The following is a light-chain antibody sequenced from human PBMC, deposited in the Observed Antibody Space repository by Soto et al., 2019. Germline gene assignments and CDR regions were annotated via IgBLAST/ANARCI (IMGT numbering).Light chain of an antibody. CDR3: QKYDRAPLT. CDR2: GAS. CDR1: QGIVNY. J-gene: IGKJ1*01. V-gene: IGKV1-27*01. Sequence: DIQMTQSPSSLSASIGDRVTITCRASQGIVNYLAWYQQRPRKVPRLLIYGASTLQSGVPSRFSGSGSGTDFTLTISSLQPEDVATYYCQKYDRAPLTFGQGTKVEIK.